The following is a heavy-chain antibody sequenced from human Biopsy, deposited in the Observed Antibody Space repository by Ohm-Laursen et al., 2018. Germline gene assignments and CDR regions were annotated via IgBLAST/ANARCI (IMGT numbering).Heavy chain of an antibody. J-gene: IGHJ6*02. CDR1: GFTFSSSA. Sequence: GASVKVSCKASGFTFSSSAVQWVRQARGQRLEWIGWIVVGSGHTNYAQKFQERVTITRDMSTSTAYVELTSLRSEDTAVYYCAATSTLYYYYYAMDVWDQGTTITVSS. V-gene: IGHV1-58*01. CDR3: AATSTLYYYYYAMDV. CDR2: IVVGSGHT.